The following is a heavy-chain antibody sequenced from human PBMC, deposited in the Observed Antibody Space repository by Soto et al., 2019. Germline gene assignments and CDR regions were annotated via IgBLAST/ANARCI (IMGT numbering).Heavy chain of an antibody. CDR3: ARVRGTAGKSYFDE. CDR1: GGSMIAYY. V-gene: IGHV4-59*01. J-gene: IGHJ4*02. CDR2: TYYSGST. D-gene: IGHD6-13*01. Sequence: SETLSLTCTVSGGSMIAYYWNWMRQPPGKGLQWIGYTYYSGSTTYNPSLKSRVTISVDSSKNQFSLKLDSVTPADTAVYYCARVRGTAGKSYFDEWGQATRVNVXS.